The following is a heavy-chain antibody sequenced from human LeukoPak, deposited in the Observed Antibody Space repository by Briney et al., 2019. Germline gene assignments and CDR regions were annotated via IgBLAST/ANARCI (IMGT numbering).Heavy chain of an antibody. Sequence: GGSLRLSCAASGFTFSNAWMSWVRQAPGKGLEWVGRIKSKINGGTTDYAAPVKGRFTISRDDSKNTLYLQMSSLKTEDTAVYYCTTPTIWGQGTLVTVSS. CDR2: IKSKINGGTT. D-gene: IGHD4/OR15-4a*01. CDR3: TTPTI. CDR1: GFTFSNAW. J-gene: IGHJ4*02. V-gene: IGHV3-15*01.